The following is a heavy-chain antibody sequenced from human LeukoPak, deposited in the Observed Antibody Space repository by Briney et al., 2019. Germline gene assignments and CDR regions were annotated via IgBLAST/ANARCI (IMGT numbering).Heavy chain of an antibody. D-gene: IGHD1-26*01. Sequence: SETLSLTCTVSGYSISSGYYWGWIRQPPGKGLEWIGSIYHSGSTYYNPSLKSRVTISVDTSKNQFSLKLSSVTAADTAAYYCARDGRVGARDSNWGQGTLVTVSS. CDR3: ARDGRVGARDSN. V-gene: IGHV4-38-2*02. CDR2: IYHSGST. CDR1: GYSISSGYY. J-gene: IGHJ4*02.